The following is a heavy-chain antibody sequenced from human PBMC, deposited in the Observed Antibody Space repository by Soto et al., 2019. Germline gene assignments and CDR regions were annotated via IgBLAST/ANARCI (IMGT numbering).Heavy chain of an antibody. J-gene: IGHJ5*02. CDR1: GGSISSYY. CDR3: ARVAQNWFDP. CDR2: IYTSGST. V-gene: IGHV4-4*07. Sequence: QVQLQESGPGLVKPSETLSLTCTVSGGSISSYYWSWIRQHAGKGLEWIGRIYTSGSTNYNASLKSRVTISVDSSKNQFSLKLSSVTAADTAVYYCARVAQNWFDPWGQGTLVTVSS.